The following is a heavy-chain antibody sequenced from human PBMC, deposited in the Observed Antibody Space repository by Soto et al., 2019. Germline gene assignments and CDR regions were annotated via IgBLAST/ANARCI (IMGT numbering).Heavy chain of an antibody. CDR3: VRKFGTRRRTYHS. CDR2: LTRSGTT. CDR1: GFTFSNYA. J-gene: IGHJ4*02. V-gene: IGHV3-23*01. Sequence: GGSLRLSCAASGFTFSNYAMSWVRQAPGKGLEWVSTLTRSGTTPYADSVRGRFTISRDNSKNTLYLQMDSLRAEDTAVYYCVRKFGTRRRTYHSWGLGTFVSLSS. D-gene: IGHD6-13*01.